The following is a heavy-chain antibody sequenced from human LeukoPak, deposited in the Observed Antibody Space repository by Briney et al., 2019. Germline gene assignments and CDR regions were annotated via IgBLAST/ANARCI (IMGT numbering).Heavy chain of an antibody. V-gene: IGHV4-59*08. D-gene: IGHD4-17*01. CDR2: IYYSGST. CDR1: GGSIRSYY. CDR3: ARLSYGDLYFDY. Sequence: PSETLSLTCTFSGGSIRSYYWSWVRQPPGKGPEWIGYIYYSGSTNYNPSLTSRVTISADTTKTRFSLRLSSVTAADTAVYYCARLSYGDLYFDYWGQGTLVTVSS. J-gene: IGHJ4*02.